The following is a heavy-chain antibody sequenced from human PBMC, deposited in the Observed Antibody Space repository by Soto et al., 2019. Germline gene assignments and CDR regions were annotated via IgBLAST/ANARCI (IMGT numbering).Heavy chain of an antibody. Sequence: VAVISYDGSNKYYADSVKGRFTISRDNSKNTLYLQMNSLRAEDTAVYYCARDPYGSGSYTFDYWGQGTLVTVSS. CDR3: ARDPYGSGSYTFDY. CDR2: ISYDGSNK. D-gene: IGHD3-10*01. V-gene: IGHV3-30-3*01. J-gene: IGHJ4*02.